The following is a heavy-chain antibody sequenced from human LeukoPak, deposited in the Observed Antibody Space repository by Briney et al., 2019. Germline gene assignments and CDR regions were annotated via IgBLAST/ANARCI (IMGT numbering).Heavy chain of an antibody. CDR3: ARVLRLLSNYYDSSGSPDGYCYYMDV. CDR1: GGSFSGYY. D-gene: IGHD3-22*01. CDR2: INHSGST. J-gene: IGHJ6*03. Sequence: SETLSLTCAVYGGSFSGYYWSWIRQPPGKGLGWIGEINHSGSTNYNPSLKSRVTISVDTSKNQFSLKLSSVTAADTAVYYCARVLRLLSNYYDSSGSPDGYCYYMDVWGKGTTVTVSS. V-gene: IGHV4-34*01.